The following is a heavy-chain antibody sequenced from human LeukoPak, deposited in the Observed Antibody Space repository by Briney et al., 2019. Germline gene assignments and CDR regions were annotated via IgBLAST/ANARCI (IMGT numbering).Heavy chain of an antibody. CDR3: ARFKGNYYDSSGYSPYFDY. CDR2: IYSGGST. CDR1: GFTVSSNY. D-gene: IGHD3-22*01. V-gene: IGHV3-53*01. Sequence: GGSLRLSCAASGFTVSSNYMSRVRQAPGKGLEWVSVIYSGGSTYYADSEKGRFTISRDNSKNTLYLQMNSLRAEDTAVYYCARFKGNYYDSSGYSPYFDYWGQGTLVTVSS. J-gene: IGHJ4*02.